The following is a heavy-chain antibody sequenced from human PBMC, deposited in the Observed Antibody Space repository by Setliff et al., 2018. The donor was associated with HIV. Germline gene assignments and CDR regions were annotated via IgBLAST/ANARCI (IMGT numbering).Heavy chain of an antibody. Sequence: SETLSLTCAVSGYSISTAYYWGWIRQPPGKGLEWIGSVYHSGTTYYNPSLKSRVTISVDMSNNQFSLRLNSVTAADTAVYYCARGTWIQLSALALFDYWGQGTLVTVSS. CDR3: ARGTWIQLSALALFDY. CDR2: VYHSGTT. J-gene: IGHJ4*02. D-gene: IGHD5-18*01. V-gene: IGHV4-38-2*01. CDR1: GYSISTAYY.